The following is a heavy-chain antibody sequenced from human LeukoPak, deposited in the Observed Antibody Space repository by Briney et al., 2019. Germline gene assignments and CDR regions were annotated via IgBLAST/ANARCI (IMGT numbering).Heavy chain of an antibody. CDR2: IYYSGST. J-gene: IGHJ3*02. Sequence: PSETLSLTCTVSGGSISSSSYYWGWLRQPPGKGLEWIGSIYYSGSTYYNPSLKSRVTISVDTSKNQFSLKLSSVTAADTAVYYCARELRPGAFDIWGQGTMVTVSS. CDR1: GGSISSSSYY. CDR3: ARELRPGAFDI. V-gene: IGHV4-39*07. D-gene: IGHD4-17*01.